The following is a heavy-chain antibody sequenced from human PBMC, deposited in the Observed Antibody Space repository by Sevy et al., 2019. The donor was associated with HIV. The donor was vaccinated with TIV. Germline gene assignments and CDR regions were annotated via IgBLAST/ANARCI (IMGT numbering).Heavy chain of an antibody. V-gene: IGHV3-53*01. CDR3: ARFSGGSKGTAFDY. J-gene: IGHJ4*02. Sequence: GGSLRVSCTASGFTVNTNYMSWVRQAPEKGLEWVSVIYSGGSTYYADSVKGRFTISRDNSKNTVYLQMNSLRAEDTAVYYCARFSGGSKGTAFDYWGQGTLVTVSS. CDR2: IYSGGST. D-gene: IGHD2-15*01. CDR1: GFTVNTNY.